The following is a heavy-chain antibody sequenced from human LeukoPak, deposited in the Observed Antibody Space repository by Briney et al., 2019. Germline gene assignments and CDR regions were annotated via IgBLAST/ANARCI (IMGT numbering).Heavy chain of an antibody. CDR2: IYHSGST. CDR3: AKAPGDSSGYHFDY. J-gene: IGHJ4*02. CDR1: GGSISCGGYY. V-gene: IGHV4-30-2*01. D-gene: IGHD3-22*01. Sequence: SETLSLTCTVSGGSISCGGYYWSWIRQPPGKGLEWIGYIYHSGSTYYNPSLKSRVTISVDRSKNQFSLKLSSVTAADTAVYYCAKAPGDSSGYHFDYWGQGTLVTVSS.